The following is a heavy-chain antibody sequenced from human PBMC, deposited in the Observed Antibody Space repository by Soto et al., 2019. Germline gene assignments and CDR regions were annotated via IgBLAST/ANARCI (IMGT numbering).Heavy chain of an antibody. D-gene: IGHD5-18*01. Sequence: EVQLVESGGGLIQPGGSLRLSCAASGFSVSSNYMSWVRQAPGKGLEWFSVIYSGGNTHYADSVKGRFTISRDNSKNTLYLQMNSLRAEDTAVYYCARDSTWIPYYHYGMDVWGQGTTVTVSS. CDR1: GFSVSSNY. CDR2: IYSGGNT. V-gene: IGHV3-53*01. J-gene: IGHJ6*02. CDR3: ARDSTWIPYYHYGMDV.